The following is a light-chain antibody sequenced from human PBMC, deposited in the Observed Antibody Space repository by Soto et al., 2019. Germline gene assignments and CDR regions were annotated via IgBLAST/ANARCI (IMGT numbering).Light chain of an antibody. CDR1: QSVGSNY. V-gene: IGKV3-20*01. CDR3: QQYGSSPPWT. Sequence: EIVLTQSPGTLSLSPGERATLSCRASQSVGSNYLVWYQQKPGQAPRLLIHGASSRATGIPDRFSGSGSGTDFTLTISRLEPEDFVVYYCQQYGSSPPWTFGQGTKVEIK. J-gene: IGKJ1*01. CDR2: GAS.